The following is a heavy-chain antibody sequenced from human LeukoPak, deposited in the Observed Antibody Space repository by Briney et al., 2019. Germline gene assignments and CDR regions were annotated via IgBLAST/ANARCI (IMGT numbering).Heavy chain of an antibody. D-gene: IGHD3-22*01. J-gene: IGHJ4*02. CDR2: IYDSGST. CDR1: GCSISSYY. Sequence: SETLSLTCTVSGCSISSYYWSWIRQPPGKGLEWIGNIYDSGSTNYNPSLKSRLTISVDTSKNQCSLKLSSVTAADTAVYYCARQSISGSSLSYFDYWGQGTLVNVSS. CDR3: ARQSISGSSLSYFDY. V-gene: IGHV4-59*01.